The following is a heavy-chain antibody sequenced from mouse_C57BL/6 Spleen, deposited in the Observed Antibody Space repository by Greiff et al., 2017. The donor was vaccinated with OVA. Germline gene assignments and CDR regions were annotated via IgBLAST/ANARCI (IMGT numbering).Heavy chain of an antibody. J-gene: IGHJ4*01. D-gene: IGHD1-1*01. CDR1: GYAFSSSW. V-gene: IGHV1-82*01. CDR2: IYPGDGDT. Sequence: QVQLQQSGPELVKPGASVKISCKASGYAFSSSWMNWVKQRPGKGLEWIGRIYPGDGDTNYNGKFKGKATLTADKSSSTAYMQLSSLTSEDSAVYFCARSAFSYYGSSPYAMDYWGQGTSVTVSS. CDR3: ARSAFSYYGSSPYAMDY.